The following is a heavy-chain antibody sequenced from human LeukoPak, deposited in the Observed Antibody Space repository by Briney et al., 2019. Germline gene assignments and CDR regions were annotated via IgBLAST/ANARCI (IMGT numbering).Heavy chain of an antibody. CDR2: IYYSGST. CDR1: GGSISSSSYY. D-gene: IGHD2-15*01. V-gene: IGHV4-39*01. J-gene: IGHJ5*02. Sequence: SETLSLTCTVSGGSISSSSYYWGWIRQPPGKGLEWIGSIYYSGSTYYNPSLKSRVTISVDTSKNQFSLKLGSVTAADTAVYYCARQKSRDIVVVVAARGYNWFDPWGQGTLVTVSS. CDR3: ARQKSRDIVVVVAARGYNWFDP.